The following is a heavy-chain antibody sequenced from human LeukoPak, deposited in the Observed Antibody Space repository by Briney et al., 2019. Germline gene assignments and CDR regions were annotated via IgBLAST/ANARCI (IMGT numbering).Heavy chain of an antibody. CDR3: ERERGYSSGWYNWFDP. CDR1: GGSISSGGYY. J-gene: IGHJ5*02. V-gene: IGHV4-31*03. Sequence: SQTLSLTCTVSGGSISSGGYYWSWIRQHPGKGLEWIGYIYYSGSTYYNPSLKSRVTISVDTSKNQFSLKLSSVTAADTAVYYCERERGYSSGWYNWFDPWGQGTLVTVSS. D-gene: IGHD6-19*01. CDR2: IYYSGST.